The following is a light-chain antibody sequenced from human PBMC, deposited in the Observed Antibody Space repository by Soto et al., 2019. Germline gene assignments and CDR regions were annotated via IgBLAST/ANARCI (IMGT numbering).Light chain of an antibody. Sequence: IPLTPSPSSLSATVGQRVPITCRASQNISNYLNWYQHKPGKAPKLLLYDASTLQTGVPSRFSGSGSGTEFTLTISSLQPDDFATYYCQQSYSTPSTFGAGTKVDIK. CDR1: QNISNY. J-gene: IGKJ4*01. CDR2: DAS. CDR3: QQSYSTPST. V-gene: IGKV1-39*01.